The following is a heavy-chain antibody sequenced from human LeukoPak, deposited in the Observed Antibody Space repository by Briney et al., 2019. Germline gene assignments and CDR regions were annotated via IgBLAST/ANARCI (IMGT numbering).Heavy chain of an antibody. CDR3: ARSRQTGITGTPIGSWFDP. Sequence: GASVKVSCKASGYTFTSYYMHWVRQAPGQGLEWMGIMNPSGGSTSYAQKFQGRVTMTRDTSTSTVYMELSSLRSEDTAVYYCARSRQTGITGTPIGSWFDPWGQGTLVTVSS. J-gene: IGHJ5*02. CDR1: GYTFTSYY. CDR2: MNPSGGST. V-gene: IGHV1-46*01. D-gene: IGHD1-20*01.